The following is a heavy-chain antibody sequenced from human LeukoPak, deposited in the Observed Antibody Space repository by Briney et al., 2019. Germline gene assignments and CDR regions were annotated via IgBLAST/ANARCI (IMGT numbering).Heavy chain of an antibody. CDR3: ARLDSSGYPFDY. CDR2: IYYSGST. CDR1: GGSISSYY. V-gene: IGHV4-59*01. D-gene: IGHD3-22*01. J-gene: IGHJ4*02. Sequence: SETLSLTCTVSGGSISSYYWSWIRQPPGKGLEWIGYIYYSGSTNYNPSLKSRVTISVDTSKNQFSLKLSSVIAADTAVYYCARLDSSGYPFDYWGQGTLVTVSS.